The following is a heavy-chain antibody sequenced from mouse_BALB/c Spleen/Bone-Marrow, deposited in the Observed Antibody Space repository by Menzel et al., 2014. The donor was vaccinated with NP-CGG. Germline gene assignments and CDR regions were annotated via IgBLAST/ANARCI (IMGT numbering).Heavy chain of an antibody. CDR3: ARWGSFAY. Sequence: QVQLQQSGAELMKPGASVKISCKATGYTFSSYWMEWVKQRPGHGLEWIGEILPGSGSTNYNEKLKGKATFTADTFSNTAYMQLSSLTSEDSAVYYCARWGSFAYWGQGTLVTVSA. D-gene: IGHD1-1*01. CDR1: GYTFSSYW. V-gene: IGHV1-9*01. CDR2: ILPGSGST. J-gene: IGHJ3*01.